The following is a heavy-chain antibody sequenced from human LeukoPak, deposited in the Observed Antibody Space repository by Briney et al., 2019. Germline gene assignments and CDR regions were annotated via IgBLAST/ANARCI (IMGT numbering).Heavy chain of an antibody. V-gene: IGHV4-59*08. CDR2: IYSSGST. CDR1: GGAIISHY. D-gene: IGHD2-2*01. CDR3: ARTLPAGHFDY. J-gene: IGHJ4*02. Sequence: SETLSLTCTVSGGAIISHYWSWIRQPPGKGLEWIGYIYSSGSTNYSPSLKSRITIPIDTSKSQFSLRLSSVTAADTAVYYCARTLPAGHFDYWGQGALVTVSS.